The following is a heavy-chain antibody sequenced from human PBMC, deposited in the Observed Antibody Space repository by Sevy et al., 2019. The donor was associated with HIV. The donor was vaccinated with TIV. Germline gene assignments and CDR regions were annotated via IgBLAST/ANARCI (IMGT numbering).Heavy chain of an antibody. V-gene: IGHV3-21*01. Sequence: GGSLRLSCVASGFTFSSYSMNWVRQAPGKGLEWVSSISSSSSYIYYADSVKGRFTISRDNAKNSLYLQMNSLRAEDTAVYYCARDALYYYDSSGYYHHFDYWGQGTLVTVSS. D-gene: IGHD3-22*01. J-gene: IGHJ4*02. CDR3: ARDALYYYDSSGYYHHFDY. CDR2: ISSSSSYI. CDR1: GFTFSSYS.